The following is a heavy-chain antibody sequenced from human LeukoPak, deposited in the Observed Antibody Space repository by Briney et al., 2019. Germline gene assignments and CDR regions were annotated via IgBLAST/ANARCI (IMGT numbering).Heavy chain of an antibody. Sequence: PSQTLSLTCTVSGGSISSGSYYWSWIRQPAGKGLEWVGHIYTSGSTNYNPSLKSRVTISVDTFKNQFSLKLSSMTAADTAVYYCARAGQSSSGDYFDYWGQGTLVTVSS. CDR3: ARAGQSSSGDYFDY. J-gene: IGHJ4*02. CDR1: GGSISSGSYY. D-gene: IGHD3-10*01. CDR2: IYTSGST. V-gene: IGHV4-61*09.